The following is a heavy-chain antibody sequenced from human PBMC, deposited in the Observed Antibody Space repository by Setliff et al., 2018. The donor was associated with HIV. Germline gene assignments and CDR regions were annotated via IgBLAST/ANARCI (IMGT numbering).Heavy chain of an antibody. J-gene: IGHJ4*02. CDR3: TRRRRAPGTAPLEAF. V-gene: IGHV5-51*01. CDR1: GYTFTNYW. CDR2: IHPSDFDT. Sequence: GESLKISCKASGYTFTNYWIGWVRQMPGKGLEWVGVIHPSDFDTRYGPSFQGQVTISADRAVSTAYLQWRSLKASDTAMYYCTRRRRAPGTAPLEAFWGRGTLVTVSS. D-gene: IGHD2-21*02.